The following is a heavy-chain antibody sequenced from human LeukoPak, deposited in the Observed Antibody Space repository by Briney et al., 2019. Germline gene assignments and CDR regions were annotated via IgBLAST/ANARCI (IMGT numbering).Heavy chain of an antibody. CDR2: ISYDGSNN. CDR1: GFTFSSYA. J-gene: IGHJ4*02. V-gene: IGHV3-30-3*01. Sequence: PGRSLRLSCAASGFTFSSYAMHWVRQAPGKGLEWVALISYDGSNNYYADSVKGRFTISRDNSRNTLYVQMSSLRTEDTAVYYCARDELGYGSGSYYDRFAYWGQGTLVTVS. CDR3: ARDELGYGSGSYYDRFAY. D-gene: IGHD3-10*01.